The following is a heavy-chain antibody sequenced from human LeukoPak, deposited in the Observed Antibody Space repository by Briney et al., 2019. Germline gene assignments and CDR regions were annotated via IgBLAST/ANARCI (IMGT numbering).Heavy chain of an antibody. D-gene: IGHD6-6*01. V-gene: IGHV3-23*01. CDR2: MSTSGGGT. CDR1: GFTFSSYG. Sequence: GGSLRLSCAASGFTFSSYGMHWVRQAPGKGLEWVSSMSTSGGGTYYADSVKGRFTISRDNPKNTLYLQMNSLRAEDTAVYYCAKAANQARPSYFDYWGQGTLVTVSS. J-gene: IGHJ4*02. CDR3: AKAANQARPSYFDY.